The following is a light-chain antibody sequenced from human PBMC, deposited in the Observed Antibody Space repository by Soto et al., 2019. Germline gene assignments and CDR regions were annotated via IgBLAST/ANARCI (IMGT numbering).Light chain of an antibody. V-gene: IGKV3D-11*01. CDR2: DAS. Sequence: EIVLTQSPGTLSLSPGERATLSCRASQGVSSYLAWYQQKPGQAPRLLIYDASNRATGIPARFSGSGPGTDFTLTISSLEPEDFAVYYCQQRSNWHTFGEGTRLEIK. CDR3: QQRSNWHT. J-gene: IGKJ5*01. CDR1: QGVSSY.